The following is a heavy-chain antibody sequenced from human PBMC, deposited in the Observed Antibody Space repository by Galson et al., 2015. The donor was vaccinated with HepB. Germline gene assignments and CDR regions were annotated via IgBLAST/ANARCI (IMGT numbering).Heavy chain of an antibody. CDR3: ARGGDYYDSKRPIDY. D-gene: IGHD3-22*01. CDR2: INHSGST. CDR1: GGSSSGYY. J-gene: IGHJ4*02. Sequence: SETLSLTCAVYGGSSSGYYWSWIRQPPGKGLEWIGEINHSGSTNYNPSLKSRVTISMDMSKHQFSLKLSSVIAADTAVYYCARGGDYYDSKRPIDYWGQGTLVTVSS. V-gene: IGHV4-34*01.